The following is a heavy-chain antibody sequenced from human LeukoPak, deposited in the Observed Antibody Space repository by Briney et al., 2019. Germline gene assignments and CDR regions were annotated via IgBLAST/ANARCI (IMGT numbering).Heavy chain of an antibody. V-gene: IGHV3-21*01. D-gene: IGHD6-13*01. J-gene: IGHJ4*02. Sequence: GGSLRLSCAASGFTFSSYSMNWVRQAPGKGLEWVSSIGSSTYIHYADSVKGRFTISRDNAKSSLYLQMNSLRAEDTAVYYCARLYASSWYYFDYWGQGTLVTVAS. CDR3: ARLYASSWYYFDY. CDR2: IGSSTYI. CDR1: GFTFSSYS.